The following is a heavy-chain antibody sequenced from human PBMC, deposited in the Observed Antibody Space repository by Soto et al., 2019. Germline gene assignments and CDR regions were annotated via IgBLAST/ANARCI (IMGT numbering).Heavy chain of an antibody. CDR3: AKDSSSAYYFDY. Sequence: DGSLILSCAASGFTFSSYAMSWVRQAPGKGLEWVSAISGSGGSTYYADSVKGRFTISRDNSKNTLYLQMNSLRAEDTAVYYCAKDSSSAYYFDYWGQGTLVTVTS. J-gene: IGHJ4*02. D-gene: IGHD2-2*01. V-gene: IGHV3-23*01. CDR1: GFTFSSYA. CDR2: ISGSGGST.